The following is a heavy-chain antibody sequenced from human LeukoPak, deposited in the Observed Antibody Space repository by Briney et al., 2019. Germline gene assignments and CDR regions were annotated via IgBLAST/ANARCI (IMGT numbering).Heavy chain of an antibody. D-gene: IGHD5-12*01. J-gene: IGHJ4*02. CDR3: ARGLGYGDY. CDR1: GFTFSSYA. Sequence: QPGGSLRLSCAASGFTFSSYAMHWVRQAPGKGLEWVAVISYDGSNKYYADSVKGRLTISRDNSKNTLYLQMNSLRAEDTAVYYFARGLGYGDYWGQGTLVTVSS. CDR2: ISYDGSNK. V-gene: IGHV3-30*04.